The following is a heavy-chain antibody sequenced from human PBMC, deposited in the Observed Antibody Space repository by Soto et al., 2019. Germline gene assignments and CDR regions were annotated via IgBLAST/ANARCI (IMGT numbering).Heavy chain of an antibody. Sequence: LRLSCTPFGFNFDAYAMSWVRQAPGKGLEWASAVTATAESAYYTDSVRGRFIITRDNSDNMLYLQMSSLRVEDTAIYFCARGRYYDSPQDLWGRGTQVTVYS. CDR3: ARGRYYDSPQDL. V-gene: IGHV3-23*01. CDR1: GFNFDAYA. D-gene: IGHD3-10*01. CDR2: VTATAESA. J-gene: IGHJ5*02.